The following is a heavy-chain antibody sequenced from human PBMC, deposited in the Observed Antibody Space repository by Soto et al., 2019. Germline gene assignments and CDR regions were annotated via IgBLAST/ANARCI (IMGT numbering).Heavy chain of an antibody. D-gene: IGHD2-15*01. Sequence: XGSLRLSCAASGFTFSNFAMSWVRQAPGRGLEWVSAISGRAGNTLYAGSVRGRFSVSKDDSKNLLFLHMSSLRADDTAVYYCAKGRYCRSVTCHLPIDSWGQGTLVTVSS. V-gene: IGHV3-23*01. J-gene: IGHJ4*02. CDR1: GFTFSNFA. CDR3: AKGRYCRSVTCHLPIDS. CDR2: ISGRAGNT.